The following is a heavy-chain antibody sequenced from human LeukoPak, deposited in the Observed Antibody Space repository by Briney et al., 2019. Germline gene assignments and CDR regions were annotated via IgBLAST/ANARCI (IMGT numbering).Heavy chain of an antibody. CDR3: ARGDSGSWYYFDY. CDR1: GYTFTGYC. D-gene: IGHD6-13*01. V-gene: IGHV1-2*02. CDR2: INPNNDDT. Sequence: ASVKVSCKASGYTFTGYCMHWVRQAPVQGLGGMGWINPNNDDTNYAQKFQGRLTMTRDTSINTAYMELSSLRSDDTAMYYCARGDSGSWYYFDYWGQGTLVTVSS. J-gene: IGHJ4*02.